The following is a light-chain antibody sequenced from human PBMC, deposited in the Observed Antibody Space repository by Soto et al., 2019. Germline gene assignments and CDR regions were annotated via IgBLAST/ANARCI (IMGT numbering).Light chain of an antibody. V-gene: IGLV2-14*01. J-gene: IGLJ3*02. CDR2: EVS. CDR3: GSYRSSNTLVV. CDR1: SRDIGNYNY. Sequence: QSALTQPASVSGSPGQSITISCTGTSRDIGNYNYVSWYQQLPGKAPKLVIYEVSNRPSGISDRFSGSKSGQTASLTISGLHTEDEADYFCGSYRSSNTLVVFGGGPKLTGL.